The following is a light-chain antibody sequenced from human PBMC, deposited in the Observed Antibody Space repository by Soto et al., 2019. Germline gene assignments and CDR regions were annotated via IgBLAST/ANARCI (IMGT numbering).Light chain of an antibody. J-gene: IGKJ4*01. CDR1: QSVSSY. V-gene: IGKV3-11*01. CDR2: DAS. Sequence: EIVLTQSPATLSLSPGERATLFCRASQSVSSYLACYQQKPGQAPRLLIYDASNRATGIPARFSGSGSGTDFTLTISSLEPEDFAVYYCQQRSNWPSTFGGGTKVEIK. CDR3: QQRSNWPST.